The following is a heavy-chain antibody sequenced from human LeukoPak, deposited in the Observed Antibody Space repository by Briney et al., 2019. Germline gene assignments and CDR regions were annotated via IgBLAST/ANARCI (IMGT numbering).Heavy chain of an antibody. CDR1: SYTFTSYG. D-gene: IGHD3-9*01. CDR3: AREWLIGGDLADILTRRDTWFDP. CDR2: ISAYNGNT. J-gene: IGHJ5*02. V-gene: IGHV1-18*01. Sequence: ASVKVSCKASSYTFTSYGISWVRQAPGQGLEWMGWISAYNGNTNYAQKFQGRVTMATDTSTSTAYMELRSLRSDDTAVYYCAREWLIGGDLADILTRRDTWFDPWGQGTLVTVSS.